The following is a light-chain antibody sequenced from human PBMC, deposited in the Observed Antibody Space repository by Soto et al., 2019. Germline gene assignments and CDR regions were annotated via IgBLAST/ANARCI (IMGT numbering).Light chain of an antibody. CDR3: AAWDDSLNDVV. V-gene: IGLV1-44*01. J-gene: IGLJ2*01. Sequence: QSVLTQPPSASGTPGQRVTISCSGSSSNIGSNTVNWYQHLPGTAPKLLIYSNNQRPSGVPDRFSGSKSGTSASLAISGLQSEDEAEYYCAAWDDSLNDVVFGGGTKLTVL. CDR2: SNN. CDR1: SSNIGSNT.